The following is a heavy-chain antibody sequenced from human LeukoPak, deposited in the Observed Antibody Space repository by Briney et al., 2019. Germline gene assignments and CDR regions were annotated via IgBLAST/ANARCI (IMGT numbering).Heavy chain of an antibody. D-gene: IGHD2-8*02. CDR1: GFTFSSYA. Sequence: GGSLRLSCAASGFTFSSYAMSWVRQAPGKGREWVSAISGGGGSTYYADSVTGRFTISRDNSKNTLYPQMNSLRAEDTAVYYCAKEAGGSLYYYMDVWGKGTTVTVSS. V-gene: IGHV3-23*01. CDR2: ISGGGGST. J-gene: IGHJ6*03. CDR3: AKEAGGSLYYYMDV.